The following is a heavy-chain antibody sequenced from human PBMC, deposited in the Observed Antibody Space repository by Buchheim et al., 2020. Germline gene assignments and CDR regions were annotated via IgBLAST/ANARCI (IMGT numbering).Heavy chain of an antibody. CDR2: INHSGST. J-gene: IGHJ6*02. CDR1: GGFFSGYY. Sequence: QVQLQQWGAGLLKPSETLSLTCAVYGGFFSGYYWSWIRQPPGKGLEWIGEINHSGSTNYNPSLKSRVTISVDTSKNQFSLKLSSVTAADTAVYYCARGPRNGDYDKYYYYYYGMDVWGQGTT. CDR3: ARGPRNGDYDKYYYYYYGMDV. D-gene: IGHD4-17*01. V-gene: IGHV4-34*01.